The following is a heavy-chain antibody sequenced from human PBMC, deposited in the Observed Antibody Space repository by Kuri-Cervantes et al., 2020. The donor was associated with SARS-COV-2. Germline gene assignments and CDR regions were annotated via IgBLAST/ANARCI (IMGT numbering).Heavy chain of an antibody. V-gene: IGHV3-23*01. CDR3: AYGTYYDILTGYLDFDY. D-gene: IGHD3-9*01. Sequence: GGSLRLSCAASGFTFSSYAMSWVRQAPGKGLEWVSAISGSGGSTYYADSVEGRFTISRDNSKNTLYLQMNSLRAEDTAVYYCAYGTYYDILTGYLDFDYWGQGTLVTVSS. CDR1: GFTFSSYA. J-gene: IGHJ4*02. CDR2: ISGSGGST.